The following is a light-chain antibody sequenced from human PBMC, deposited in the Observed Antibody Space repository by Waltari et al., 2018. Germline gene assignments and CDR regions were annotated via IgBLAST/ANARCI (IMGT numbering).Light chain of an antibody. J-gene: IGKJ1*01. CDR3: QQYNSFWT. Sequence: DIQMTQSPSTLSASVGVRVTITCRASQSINNWLAWFQQKPGKAPKLLIYDASSLESGVPSRFSGSGSGTEFTLTISSLQPDDFATYYCQQYNSFWTFGQGTKVEIK. V-gene: IGKV1-5*01. CDR2: DAS. CDR1: QSINNW.